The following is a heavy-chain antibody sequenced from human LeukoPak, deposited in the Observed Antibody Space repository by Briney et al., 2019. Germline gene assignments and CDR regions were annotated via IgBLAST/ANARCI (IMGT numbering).Heavy chain of an antibody. CDR1: GGSMSSYF. CDR3: ARGAEYQLLSGFDY. V-gene: IGHV4-4*07. J-gene: IGHJ4*02. D-gene: IGHD2-2*01. CDR2: IYTSEST. Sequence: SETLSLTCTVSGGSMSSYFWSWIRQPAGKGLEWIGRIYTSESTNYNPSLKGRVTMSVDTSKNQFSLKLSSVTAADTAVYYCARGAEYQLLSGFDYWGQGTLVTVSS.